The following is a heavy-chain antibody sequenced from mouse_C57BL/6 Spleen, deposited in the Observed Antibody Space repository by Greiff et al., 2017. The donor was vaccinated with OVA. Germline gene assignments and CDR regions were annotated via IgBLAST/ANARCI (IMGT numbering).Heavy chain of an antibody. CDR1: GFTFSSYA. V-gene: IGHV5-9-1*02. J-gene: IGHJ1*03. Sequence: DVMLVESGEGLVKPGGSLKLSCAASGFTFSSYAMSWVRQTPEKRLEWVAYISSGGDYIYYADTVKGRFTISRDNARNTLYLQMSSLKSEDTAMYYCTRGVAGYWYFDVWGTGTTVTVSS. CDR2: ISSGGDYI. CDR3: TRGVAGYWYFDV.